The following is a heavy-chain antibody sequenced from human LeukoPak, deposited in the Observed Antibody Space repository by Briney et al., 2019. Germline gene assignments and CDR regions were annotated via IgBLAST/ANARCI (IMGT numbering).Heavy chain of an antibody. J-gene: IGHJ6*02. Sequence: GVSLRLSCAASGFTFSSYWMTWVRQAPGKGLEWVANIKQDGSEKYHVDSVKGRFTISRDNAKNSVHLQMNSLRAEDTAVYYCARAMDVWGQGTTVTVSS. CDR2: IKQDGSEK. V-gene: IGHV3-7*03. CDR3: ARAMDV. CDR1: GFTFSSYW.